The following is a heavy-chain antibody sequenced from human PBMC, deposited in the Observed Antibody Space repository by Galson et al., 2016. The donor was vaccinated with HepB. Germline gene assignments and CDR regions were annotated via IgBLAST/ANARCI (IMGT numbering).Heavy chain of an antibody. CDR2: MYHSGTT. CDR1: GASISSNNW. J-gene: IGHJ5*02. Sequence: TLSLTCAVSGASISSNNWWTWVRQPPGKGLEWIGEMYHSGTTNYNPSLKSRVTISVDKSKNQFSLKLRSMTAADTAVYYCARYVDFLHWFDPWGQGTLVTVSS. V-gene: IGHV4-4*02. CDR3: ARYVDFLHWFDP. D-gene: IGHD3-3*01.